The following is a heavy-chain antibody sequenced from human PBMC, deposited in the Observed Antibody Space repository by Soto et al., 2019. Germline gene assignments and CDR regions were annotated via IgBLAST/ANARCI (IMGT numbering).Heavy chain of an antibody. D-gene: IGHD3-3*01. CDR3: AKDGVLRFLEWLLGAFDI. Sequence: EVQLLESGGGLVQPGGSLRLSCAASGFTFSSYAMSWVRQAPGKGLEWVSAISGSGGSTYYADSVKGRFTISRDNSKNTLYLQKNSLRAEDTAVYYCAKDGVLRFLEWLLGAFDIWGQGTMVTVSS. CDR1: GFTFSSYA. V-gene: IGHV3-23*01. CDR2: ISGSGGST. J-gene: IGHJ3*02.